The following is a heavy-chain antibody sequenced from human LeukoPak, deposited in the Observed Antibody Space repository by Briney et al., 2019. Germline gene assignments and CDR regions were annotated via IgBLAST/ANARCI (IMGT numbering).Heavy chain of an antibody. CDR1: GFTVSSNY. V-gene: IGHV3-53*01. CDR3: ARSAMVRGVLGY. J-gene: IGHJ4*02. CDR2: IYSGGST. D-gene: IGHD3-10*01. Sequence: GGSLRLSCAASGFTVSSNYMSWVRQAPGKGLEWVSVIYSGGSTYYADSVKGRFTISGDNSKNTLYLQMNSLRAEDTAVYYCARSAMVRGVLGYWGQGTLVTVSS.